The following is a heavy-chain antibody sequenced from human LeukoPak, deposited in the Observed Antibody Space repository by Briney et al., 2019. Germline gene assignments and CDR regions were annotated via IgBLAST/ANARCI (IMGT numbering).Heavy chain of an antibody. V-gene: IGHV4-39*01. D-gene: IGHD3-10*01. Sequence: SETLSLTCTVSGGSISSSSYYWGWIHQPPGKGLEWIGSIYYSGSTYYNPSLKSRVTISVDTSKNQFSLKLSSVTAADTAVYYCARADYYGSGSYYRKANWFDPWGQGTLVTVSS. CDR3: ARADYYGSGSYYRKANWFDP. J-gene: IGHJ5*02. CDR1: GGSISSSSYY. CDR2: IYYSGST.